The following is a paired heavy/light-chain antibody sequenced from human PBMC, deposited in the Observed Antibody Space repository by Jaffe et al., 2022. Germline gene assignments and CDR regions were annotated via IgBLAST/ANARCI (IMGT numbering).Light chain of an antibody. Sequence: DIVMTQSPDSLAVSLGERATINCKSSQSVFYSSNNKNYLGWYQQKPGQPPKLLIYWASARESGVPDRFSGSGSGTDFTLTISSLQADDVAVYYCQQYYTTPRTFGQGTKVEIK. J-gene: IGKJ1*01. CDR2: WAS. CDR1: QSVFYSSNNKNY. CDR3: QQYYTTPRT. V-gene: IGKV4-1*01.
Heavy chain of an antibody. CDR2: INTNTGNP. CDR3: AREGDRWGGDAFDI. CDR1: GYTFTAYP. J-gene: IGHJ3*02. V-gene: IGHV7-4-1*02. Sequence: QVQLVQSGSELKKPGASVKVSCQASGYTFTAYPINWVRQAPGQGLEWMGWINTNTGNPTYAQGFTGRFVFSVDTYVKTTYLQISSLEAEDTAVYYCAREGDRWGGDAFDIWGQGTMVTVSS. D-gene: IGHD3-10*01.